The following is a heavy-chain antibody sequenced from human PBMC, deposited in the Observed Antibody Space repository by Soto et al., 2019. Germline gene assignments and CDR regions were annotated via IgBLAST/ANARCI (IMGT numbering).Heavy chain of an antibody. D-gene: IGHD5-18*01. Sequence: GESLKISCAASGFTFSSYAMSWVRQAPGKGLEWVSAISGSGGSTYYADSVKGRFTISRDNSKNTLYLQMNSLRAEDTAVYYCAIRNRYSYGPRVGKYYYYYYGMDVWGQGTTVTVSS. CDR2: ISGSGGST. CDR3: AIRNRYSYGPRVGKYYYYYYGMDV. CDR1: GFTFSSYA. V-gene: IGHV3-23*01. J-gene: IGHJ6*02.